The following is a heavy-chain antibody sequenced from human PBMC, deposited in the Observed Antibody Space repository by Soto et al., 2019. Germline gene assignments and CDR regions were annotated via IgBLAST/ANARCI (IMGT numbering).Heavy chain of an antibody. D-gene: IGHD6-13*01. CDR3: AKXHSSSPSPQYYYYGMDV. J-gene: IGHJ6*02. CDR2: ISGSGGST. Sequence: PGGSLRLSCAASGLTFSSFAMSWVRQAPGKGLEWVSGISGSGGSTYHADSVKGRFIISRDNSKNVLYLQMNSVRAEDTAVYYCAKXHSSSPSPQYYYYGMDVWGQGTTVTVSS. CDR1: GLTFSSFA. V-gene: IGHV3-23*01.